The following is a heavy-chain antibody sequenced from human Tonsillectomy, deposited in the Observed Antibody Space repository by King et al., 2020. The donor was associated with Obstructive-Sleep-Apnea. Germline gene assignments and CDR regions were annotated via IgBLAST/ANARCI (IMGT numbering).Heavy chain of an antibody. CDR1: GFIFSGYL. V-gene: IGHV3-74*01. J-gene: IGHJ6*02. CDR3: ASSPLVRGVTDYYYGMDV. D-gene: IGHD3-10*01. CDR2: INSDGSKT. Sequence: VQLVESGGGLVQPGGSLRLSCGASGFIFSGYLMHWVRQAPGKGLVWVSRINSDGSKTSYADSVKGRFTISRDNAKNTLYLQMDSLRAEDTAMYYCASSPLVRGVTDYYYGMDVWGQGTTVTVS.